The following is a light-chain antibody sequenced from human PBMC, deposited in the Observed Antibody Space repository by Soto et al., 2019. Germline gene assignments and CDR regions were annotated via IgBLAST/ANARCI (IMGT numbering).Light chain of an antibody. J-gene: IGKJ4*01. CDR2: GAS. CDR1: QSVGVN. V-gene: IGKV3-15*01. CDR3: QQYNKWPPLT. Sequence: EIAMTQSPATLSVSPGERATLSCRASQSVGVNLAWYQQRPGQSPRLLIYGASTRATGIPDRFSGGGSGTDFTLTISCLQSEDFAVYYCQQYNKWPPLTFGGGTKVDIK.